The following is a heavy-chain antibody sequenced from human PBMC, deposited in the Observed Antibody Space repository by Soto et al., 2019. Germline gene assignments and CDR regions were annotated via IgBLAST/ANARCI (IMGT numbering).Heavy chain of an antibody. Sequence: WGSLRLSCAASGFTFSSYAMHWVRQAPGKGLEWVAVISYDGSNKYYADSVKGRFTISRDNSKNTLYLQMNSLRAEDTAVYYCARQRGYSGYGYFDYWGQGTLVTVSS. J-gene: IGHJ4*02. D-gene: IGHD5-12*01. V-gene: IGHV3-30*04. CDR2: ISYDGSNK. CDR1: GFTFSSYA. CDR3: ARQRGYSGYGYFDY.